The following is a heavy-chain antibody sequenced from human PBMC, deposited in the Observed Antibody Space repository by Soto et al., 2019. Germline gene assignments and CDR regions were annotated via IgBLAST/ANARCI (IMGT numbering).Heavy chain of an antibody. V-gene: IGHV1-2*02. Sequence: ASVKVSCKASGYTFTGYYMHWVRQAPGQGPEWMGWVNAKSGDTMYAQKFQGRVTMTRDTSISTGYMELSRLTFDDTAVYYCPRRRMWQQLVPDYGLDVWGQGTTVTVSS. D-gene: IGHD6-13*01. CDR1: GYTFTGYY. CDR3: PRRRMWQQLVPDYGLDV. CDR2: VNAKSGDT. J-gene: IGHJ6*02.